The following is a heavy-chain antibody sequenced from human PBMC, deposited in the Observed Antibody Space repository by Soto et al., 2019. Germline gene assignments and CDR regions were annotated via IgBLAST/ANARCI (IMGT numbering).Heavy chain of an antibody. D-gene: IGHD3-22*01. Sequence: QVQLVQSGAEVNKPGASVKVSCKATGYTFINYDIAWVRQAPGQELEWMGWISADSGDTKYAHNLQDRVTLTTDTSTSTADMELRSLSSDDTAVYFCARPYYDCSAVLVGLDPWGQGTLVTVSS. CDR3: ARPYYDCSAVLVGLDP. CDR1: GYTFINYD. CDR2: ISADSGDT. V-gene: IGHV1-18*01. J-gene: IGHJ5*02.